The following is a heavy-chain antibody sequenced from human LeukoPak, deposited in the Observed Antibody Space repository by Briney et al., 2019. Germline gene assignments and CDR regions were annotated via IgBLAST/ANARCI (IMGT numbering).Heavy chain of an antibody. CDR1: GGPFTGYY. V-gene: IGHV4-34*01. CDR3: AKVYSSSPQDAFDV. Sequence: SETLSLTCAVYGGPFTGYYWSWIRQSPDKWLEWIGEINHRGSTNYDSSLKSRLTISADTSKNQFSLHLSSVTAADTAVYYCAKVYSSSPQDAFDVWGQGTMVTVSS. D-gene: IGHD3-22*01. CDR2: INHRGST. J-gene: IGHJ3*01.